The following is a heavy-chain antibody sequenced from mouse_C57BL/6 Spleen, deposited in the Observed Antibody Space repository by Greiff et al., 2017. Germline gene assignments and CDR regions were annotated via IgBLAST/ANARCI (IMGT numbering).Heavy chain of an antibody. J-gene: IGHJ4*01. V-gene: IGHV10-1*01. CDR1: GFSFNTYA. Sequence: EVKLVESGGGLVQPKGSLKLSCAASGFSFNTYAMNWVRQAPGKGLEWVARIRSKSNNYATYYADSVKDRFTISRDDSESMLYLQMNNLKTEDTAMYYCVRQGGYGGLYYAMDYWGQGTSVTVSS. D-gene: IGHD2-2*01. CDR3: VRQGGYGGLYYAMDY. CDR2: IRSKSNNYAT.